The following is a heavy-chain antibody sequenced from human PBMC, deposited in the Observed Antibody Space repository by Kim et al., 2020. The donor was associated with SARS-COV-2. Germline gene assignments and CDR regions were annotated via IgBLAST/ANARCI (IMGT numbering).Heavy chain of an antibody. Sequence: ASVKVSCKASGYTFTGYYMHWVRQAPGQGLEWMGWINPNSGGTNYAQKFQGRVTMTRDTSISTAYMELSRLRSDDTAVYYCARAAVVPAAIPSQYNWFDPWGQGTLVTVSS. CDR2: INPNSGGT. J-gene: IGHJ5*02. D-gene: IGHD2-2*02. CDR1: GYTFTGYY. V-gene: IGHV1-2*02. CDR3: ARAAVVPAAIPSQYNWFDP.